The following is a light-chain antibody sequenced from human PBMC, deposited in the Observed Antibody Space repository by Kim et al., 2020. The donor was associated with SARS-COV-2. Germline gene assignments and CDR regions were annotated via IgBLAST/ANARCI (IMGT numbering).Light chain of an antibody. Sequence: ALGQTVRITCQGDSLRNYYASWYQQKPGQAPVVVIYGKSNRLSGIPDRFSGSNAGDTASLTITGAQAEDEADYYSNSRDSNTNHLVFGGGTKLTVL. J-gene: IGLJ2*01. CDR3: NSRDSNTNHLV. CDR2: GKS. V-gene: IGLV3-19*01. CDR1: SLRNYY.